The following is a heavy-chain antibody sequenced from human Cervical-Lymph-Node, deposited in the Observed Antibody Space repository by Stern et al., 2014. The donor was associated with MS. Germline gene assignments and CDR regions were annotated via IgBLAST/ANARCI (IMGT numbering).Heavy chain of an antibody. D-gene: IGHD3-3*01. CDR2: IQPHSGGT. CDR3: ARGPSDYDYWSGYYRYFDL. J-gene: IGHJ2*01. CDR1: ENTPTAYY. V-gene: IGHV1-2*02. Sequence: MQLVESGAEVKKPGASVTVSCNPSENTPTAYYIHWLRQAPGHGLEWMGWIQPHSGGTNYAQKFQGRVTMTRDTSINTVYLGLTSLTSDDTAVYYCARGPSDYDYWSGYYRYFDLWGRGSLVTVSS.